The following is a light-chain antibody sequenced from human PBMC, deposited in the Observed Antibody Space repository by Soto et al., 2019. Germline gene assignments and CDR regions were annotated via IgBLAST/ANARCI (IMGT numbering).Light chain of an antibody. CDR1: SGDVGGYDF. CDR3: CSYGGSYTWV. V-gene: IGLV2-11*01. Sequence: QSVLTQPRSVSGSPGQSVTIFCTGTSGDVGGYDFVSWYQQNPGKAPSLMIFHVSHRPSGVPDRFSGSKSGNTASLTISGLQAEDEADYYCCSYGGSYTWVFGGGTKLTVL. CDR2: HVS. J-gene: IGLJ3*02.